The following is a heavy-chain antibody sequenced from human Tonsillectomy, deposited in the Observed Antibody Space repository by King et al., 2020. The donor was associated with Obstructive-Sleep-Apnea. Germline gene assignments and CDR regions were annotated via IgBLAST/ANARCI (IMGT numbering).Heavy chain of an antibody. J-gene: IGHJ6*02. Sequence: VQLVESGGGLVKPGGSLRLSCAASGFTFSGYYMSWIRQAPGKGLEWIAYVSSSYGYTKYADSVKGRFTISRDNAKNSLYLQMKSLRAEDTAVYYCARDSIVVEVAASDGLDVWGQGTTVTVSS. V-gene: IGHV3-11*06. CDR2: VSSSYGYT. CDR1: GFTFSGYY. CDR3: ARDSIVVEVAASDGLDV. D-gene: IGHD2-15*01.